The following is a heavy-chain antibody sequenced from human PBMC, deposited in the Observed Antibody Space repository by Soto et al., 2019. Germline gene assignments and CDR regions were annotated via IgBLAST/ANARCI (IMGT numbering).Heavy chain of an antibody. CDR2: ATASGEAT. V-gene: IGHV3-48*03. CDR3: TTDGKLDRSGAFEH. CDR1: GFSFNSSE. D-gene: IGHD2-15*01. Sequence: PGGSLRLSCTASGFSFNSSEMNWVRQAPGKGLEWIAIATASGEATTHADSVEGRFTIFRDNRKNSLLLQMDSLRVEDTAVYYCTTDGKLDRSGAFEHWGQGSPVTVSS. J-gene: IGHJ1*01.